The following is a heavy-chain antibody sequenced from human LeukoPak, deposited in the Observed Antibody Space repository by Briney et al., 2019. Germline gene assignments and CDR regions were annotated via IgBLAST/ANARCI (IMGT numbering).Heavy chain of an antibody. CDR3: ARTVAEPRDY. D-gene: IGHD2-15*01. Sequence: GGSLRLSCAASGFTFSSYAKHWVRQAPGKGLEWVAVISYDGSNKYYADSVKGRFTISRDNSKNTLYLQMISLRAEDTAVYYCARTVAEPRDYWGQGTLVTVSS. J-gene: IGHJ4*02. CDR2: ISYDGSNK. V-gene: IGHV3-30-3*01. CDR1: GFTFSSYA.